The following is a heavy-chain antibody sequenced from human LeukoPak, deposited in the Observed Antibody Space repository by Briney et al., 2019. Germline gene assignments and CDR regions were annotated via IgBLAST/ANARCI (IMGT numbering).Heavy chain of an antibody. D-gene: IGHD6-6*01. Sequence: GGSLRLSCAASGFTFSSYSMNWVRQAPGKGLEWVSSISSSSSYIYYADSVKGRFTISRDNAKNSLYLQMNSLRAEDTAVYYCARIAALPGGGFDYWGQGTLVTVSS. CDR3: ARIAALPGGGFDY. CDR2: ISSSSSYI. V-gene: IGHV3-21*01. CDR1: GFTFSSYS. J-gene: IGHJ4*02.